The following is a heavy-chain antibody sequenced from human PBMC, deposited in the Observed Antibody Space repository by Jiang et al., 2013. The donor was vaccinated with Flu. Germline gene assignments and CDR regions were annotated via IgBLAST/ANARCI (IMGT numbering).Heavy chain of an antibody. V-gene: IGHV3-30*18. D-gene: IGHD4-17*01. CDR3: AKDLSNTVTTFWYFDL. CDR2: ISYDGSNK. J-gene: IGHJ2*01. CDR1: GFTFSSYG. Sequence: QLVESGGGVVQPGRSLRLSCAASGFTFSSYGMHWVRQAPGKGLEWVAVISYDGSNKYYADSVKGRFTISRDNSKNTLYLQMNSLRAEDTAVYYCAKDLSNTVTTFWYFDLWGRGTLVTVSS.